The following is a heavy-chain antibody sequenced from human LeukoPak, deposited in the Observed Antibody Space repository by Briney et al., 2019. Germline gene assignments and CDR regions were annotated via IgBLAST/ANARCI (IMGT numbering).Heavy chain of an antibody. D-gene: IGHD1-14*01. CDR1: GYSISSGYY. Sequence: SETLSLTCTVSGYSISSGYYWGWIRQPPGKGLEWIGEINHSGSTNYNPSLKSRVTISVDTSKNQFSLKLSSVTAADTAVYYCARRLLYNRDAFDIWGQGTMVTVSS. CDR2: INHSGST. J-gene: IGHJ3*02. V-gene: IGHV4-38-2*02. CDR3: ARRLLYNRDAFDI.